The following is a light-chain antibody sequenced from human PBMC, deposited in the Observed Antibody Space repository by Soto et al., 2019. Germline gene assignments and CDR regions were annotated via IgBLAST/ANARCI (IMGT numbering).Light chain of an antibody. CDR2: RAS. J-gene: IGKJ2*01. CDR3: QQYDGYTYT. Sequence: DIQMTQSPSTLSASVGDRVTITCRASQSISTYLAWFQLKPGKAPGLLIYRASSLESGVPSRFSGSGSGTEYTVTISNLKPNFFATACCQQYDGYTYTFGQGTKLEIK. CDR1: QSISTY. V-gene: IGKV1-5*03.